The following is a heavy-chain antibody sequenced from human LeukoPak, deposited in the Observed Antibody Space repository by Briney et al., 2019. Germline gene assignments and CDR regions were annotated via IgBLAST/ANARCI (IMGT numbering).Heavy chain of an antibody. D-gene: IGHD3-3*01. Sequence: SETLSLTCTVSGGSISSSYWSWIRQPPGKGLEWIGYIHYSGSTNYNPSLKSRVTISVDTSKNQFSLRLSSVTAADTAVYYCARVSNVLRFLEWSHDAFDIWGQGTMVTVSS. CDR2: IHYSGST. J-gene: IGHJ3*02. V-gene: IGHV4-59*01. CDR3: ARVSNVLRFLEWSHDAFDI. CDR1: GGSISSSY.